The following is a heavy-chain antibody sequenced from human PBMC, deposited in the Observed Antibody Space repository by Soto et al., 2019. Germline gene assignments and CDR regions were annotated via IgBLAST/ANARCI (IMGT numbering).Heavy chain of an antibody. CDR2: ISGSGGST. CDR1: GFTFSSYA. Sequence: TGGSLRLSCAASGFTFSSYAMSWVRQAPGKGLEWVSAISGSGGSTYYADSVKGRFTISRDNSKNTLYLQMNSLRAEDTAVYYCAKAPILTGYYQFDYWGQGTLVTVSS. CDR3: AKAPILTGYYQFDY. D-gene: IGHD3-9*01. J-gene: IGHJ4*02. V-gene: IGHV3-23*01.